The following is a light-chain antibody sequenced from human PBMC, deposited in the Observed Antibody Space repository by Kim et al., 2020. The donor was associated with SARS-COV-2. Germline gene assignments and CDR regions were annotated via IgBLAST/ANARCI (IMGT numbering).Light chain of an antibody. V-gene: IGKV3-20*01. J-gene: IGKJ1*01. CDR3: QHYGSSLWT. CDR1: QSVSSSY. CDR2: GAS. Sequence: SPGERATRSCRASQSVSSSYLAWYQQKPGQAPRLLIYGASSRATGIPDRFSGSGSGTDFTLTISRLEPEDFAVYYCQHYGSSLWTFGQGTKVDIK.